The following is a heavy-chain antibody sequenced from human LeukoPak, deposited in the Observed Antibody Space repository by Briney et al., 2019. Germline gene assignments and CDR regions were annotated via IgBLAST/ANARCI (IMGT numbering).Heavy chain of an antibody. D-gene: IGHD5-18*01. CDR3: ARDLYSYGFSGGGDY. CDR2: INSDGGST. Sequence: GGSLRLSCAASGFTFSSYWMHWVRQAPGKGLVWVSRINSDGGSTSYADSVKGRFTISRDNAKNTLYLQMNSLRAEDTAVYYCARDLYSYGFSGGGDYWGQGTLVTVSS. V-gene: IGHV3-74*01. J-gene: IGHJ4*02. CDR1: GFTFSSYW.